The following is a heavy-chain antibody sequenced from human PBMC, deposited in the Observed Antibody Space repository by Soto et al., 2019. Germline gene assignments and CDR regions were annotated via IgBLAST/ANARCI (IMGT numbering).Heavy chain of an antibody. CDR2: INPNSGGT. D-gene: IGHD2-2*01. V-gene: IGHV1-2*02. CDR3: ARAGYCSSTSCYGWFDP. J-gene: IGHJ5*02. CDR1: GYTFTGYY. Sequence: GASVKVSCKASGYTFTGYYMHWVRQAPGQGLEWMGWINPNSGGTNYAQKFQGRVTMTRDTSISTAYMELSRLRSDDTAVYYCARAGYCSSTSCYGWFDPWGQGXLVTVYS.